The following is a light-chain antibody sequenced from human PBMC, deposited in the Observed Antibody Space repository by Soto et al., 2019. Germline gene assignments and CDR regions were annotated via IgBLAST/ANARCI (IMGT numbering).Light chain of an antibody. CDR2: DAY. V-gene: IGKV3-11*01. CDR1: QSFRGL. Sequence: VLTQSPVTLSLSPGERATLSSRASQSFRGLLAWYQQKPGQAPRLLIYDAYNRATGIPHRFSGSGSGTDFTLTISSLEPEDSAVYYCQKRHMWPITCGQGTRLEIK. CDR3: QKRHMWPIT. J-gene: IGKJ5*01.